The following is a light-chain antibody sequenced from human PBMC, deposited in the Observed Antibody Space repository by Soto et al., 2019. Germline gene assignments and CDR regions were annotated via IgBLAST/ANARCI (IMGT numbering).Light chain of an antibody. V-gene: IGLV2-8*01. J-gene: IGLJ3*02. Sequence: QSVLTQPPSASGSPGESVTISCTGTSSDVGGYNYVSWYQHSPGKAPKLVIYEVTKRPSGVPDRFSGSKSGNTASLTVSGLQAADEADYFCSSFAGSNNLVFGGGTKVTVL. CDR1: SSDVGGYNY. CDR3: SSFAGSNNLV. CDR2: EVT.